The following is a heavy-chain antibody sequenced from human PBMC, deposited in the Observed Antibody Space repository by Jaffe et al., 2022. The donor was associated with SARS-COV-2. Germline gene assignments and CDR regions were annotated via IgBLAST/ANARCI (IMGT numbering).Heavy chain of an antibody. V-gene: IGHV4-39*01. CDR1: GGSISSSSYY. CDR2: IYYSGST. CDR3: ARHNLHYGDDFDY. Sequence: QLQLQESGPGLVKPSETLSLTCTVSGGSISSSSYYWGWIRQPPGKGLEWIGSIYYSGSTYYNPSLKSRVTISVDTSKNQFSLKLSSVTAADTAVYYCARHNLHYGDDFDYWGQGTLVTVSS. J-gene: IGHJ4*02. D-gene: IGHD4-17*01.